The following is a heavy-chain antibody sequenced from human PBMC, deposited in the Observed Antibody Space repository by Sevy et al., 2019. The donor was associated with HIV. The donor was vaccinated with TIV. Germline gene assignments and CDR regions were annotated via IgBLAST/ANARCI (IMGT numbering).Heavy chain of an antibody. J-gene: IGHJ6*02. V-gene: IGHV3-73*01. CDR1: GFTFSGSA. D-gene: IGHD6-13*01. Sequence: GGSLRLSCAASGFTFSGSAMHWVRQASGKGLEWVGRIRSKANSYATAYAASVKGRFTISRDDSKNTAYLQMNSLKTEDTAVYYCTISIAAADLYYYYYGMDVWGQGTTVTVSS. CDR2: IRSKANSYAT. CDR3: TISIAAADLYYYYYGMDV.